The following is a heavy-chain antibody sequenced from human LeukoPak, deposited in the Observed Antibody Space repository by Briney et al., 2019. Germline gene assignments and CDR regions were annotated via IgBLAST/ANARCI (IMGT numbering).Heavy chain of an antibody. CDR1: GNYW. CDR3: ARVLTSSSSEY. CDR2: INGDGSWT. D-gene: IGHD6-6*01. J-gene: IGHJ4*02. V-gene: IGHV3-74*01. Sequence: GGSLRLSCAASGNYWMHWVRQAPGKGLVWVSHINGDGSWTTYADSVKGRFTISKDNAKNTVYLQMNSLRAEDTAVYYCARVLTSSSSEYWGQGTLATVSS.